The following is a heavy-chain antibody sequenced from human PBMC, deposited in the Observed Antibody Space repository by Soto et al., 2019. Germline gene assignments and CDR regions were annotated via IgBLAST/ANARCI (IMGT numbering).Heavy chain of an antibody. CDR3: ARDREYDFWSGYSPYYYYYMDV. D-gene: IGHD3-3*01. CDR1: GFTFSSYA. J-gene: IGHJ6*03. CDR2: ISSNGGST. V-gene: IGHV3-64*01. Sequence: EVQLVESGGGLVQPGGSLRLSCAASGFTFSSYAMHWVRQAPGKGLEYVSAISSNGGSTYYANSVKGRFTISRDNSKNTLYLQMGSLRAEDMAVYYCARDREYDFWSGYSPYYYYYMDVWGKGTTVTVSS.